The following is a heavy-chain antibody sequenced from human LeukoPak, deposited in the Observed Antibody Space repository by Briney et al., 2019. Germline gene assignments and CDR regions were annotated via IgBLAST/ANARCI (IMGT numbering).Heavy chain of an antibody. J-gene: IGHJ5*02. CDR1: GFTFSSYW. D-gene: IGHD3-9*01. Sequence: GRSLRLSCVASGFTFSSYWMSWVRQAPGKGLEWVANINQDGSEKYDVDSVKGRFTISRDNAKNSLYLQMNSLRAEDTAVYYCARSRYFDWFGFDPWGQGTLVTVSS. V-gene: IGHV3-7*01. CDR3: ARSRYFDWFGFDP. CDR2: INQDGSEK.